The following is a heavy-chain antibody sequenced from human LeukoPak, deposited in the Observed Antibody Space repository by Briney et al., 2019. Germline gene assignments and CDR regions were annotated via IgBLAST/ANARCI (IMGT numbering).Heavy chain of an antibody. CDR1: GFTFSSYG. CDR2: IKSKTDGGTT. D-gene: IGHD3-16*02. J-gene: IGHJ4*02. CDR3: TTYVWGSYRLDY. Sequence: GGSLRLSCAASGFTFSSYGMSWVRQAPGKGLEWVGRIKSKTDGGTTDSAAPVKGRFTISRDDSKNTLYLQMNSLKTEDTAVYYCTTYVWGSYRLDYWGQGTLVTVSS. V-gene: IGHV3-15*01.